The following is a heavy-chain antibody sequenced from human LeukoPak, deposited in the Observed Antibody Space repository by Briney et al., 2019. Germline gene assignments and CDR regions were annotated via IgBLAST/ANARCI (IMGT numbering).Heavy chain of an antibody. CDR1: GGSFSGYY. V-gene: IGHV4-34*01. Sequence: SETLSLTCAVYGGSFSGYYWSWIRQPPGKGLEWIGEINHSGSTNYNPSLKSRVTISVDTSKNQFSLKLSSVTAADTAVYYCARQRPYGDYDYWGQGTLVTVSS. J-gene: IGHJ4*02. CDR2: INHSGST. CDR3: ARQRPYGDYDY. D-gene: IGHD4-17*01.